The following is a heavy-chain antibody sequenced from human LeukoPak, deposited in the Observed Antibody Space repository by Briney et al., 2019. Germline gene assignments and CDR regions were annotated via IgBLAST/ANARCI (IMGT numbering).Heavy chain of an antibody. D-gene: IGHD3-10*01. CDR2: IYYSGST. CDR3: ARDVRDPMGYYYYYGMDV. V-gene: IGHV4-59*12. J-gene: IGHJ6*02. CDR1: GGSISSYY. Sequence: SETLSLTCTVSGGSISSYYWSWIRQPPGKGLEWIGYIYYSGSTNYNPSLKSRVTISVDKSKNQFSLKLSSVTAADTAVYYCARDVRDPMGYYYYYGMDVWGQGTTVTVSS.